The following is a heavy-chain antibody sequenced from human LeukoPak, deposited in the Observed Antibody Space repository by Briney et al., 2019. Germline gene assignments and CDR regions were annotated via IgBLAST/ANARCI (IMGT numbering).Heavy chain of an antibody. D-gene: IGHD3-3*01. J-gene: IGHJ6*02. CDR3: ARVTRNGYYVYYYSGMDV. CDR2: INHSGRT. Sequence: SETLSLTCAVYGGSFSGYYWSWIRQPPGKGLEWIGEINHSGRTNYNPSLKSRVTISVDTSKNQFSLKLSSVTAADTAVYYCARVTRNGYYVYYYSGMDVGGQGTTVTVSS. CDR1: GGSFSGYY. V-gene: IGHV4-34*01.